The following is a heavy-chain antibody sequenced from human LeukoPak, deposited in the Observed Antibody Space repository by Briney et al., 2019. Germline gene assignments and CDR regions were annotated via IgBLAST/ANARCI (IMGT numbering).Heavy chain of an antibody. CDR3: ARDRSYDSSGYYSYFDY. J-gene: IGHJ4*02. V-gene: IGHV6-1*01. Sequence: RTLSLSCVISRYSVSINIAAWNWIRQSPSRNLQWLGMTYYMSKWYNYNAVSVKSRITINQDTTTNQFSLQLNSVSPEDTAVYFCARDRSYDSSGYYSYFDYWSQGTLVNVCS. CDR2: TYYMSKWYN. CDR1: RYSVSINIAA. D-gene: IGHD3-22*01.